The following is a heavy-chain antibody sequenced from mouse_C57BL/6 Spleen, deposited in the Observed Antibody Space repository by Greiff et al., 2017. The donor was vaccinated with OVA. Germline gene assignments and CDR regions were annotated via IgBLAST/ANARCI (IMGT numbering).Heavy chain of an antibody. CDR3: ARSTAQAMDFDY. Sequence: QVQLKESGAELVRPGTSVKMSCKASGYTFTNYWIGWAKQRPGHGLEWIGDIYPGGGYTNYHEKFKGKATLTADKSSSTAYMQFSSLTSEDSAIYYCARSTAQAMDFDYWGQGATLTVSS. CDR2: IYPGGGYT. V-gene: IGHV1-63*01. CDR1: GYTFTNYW. J-gene: IGHJ2*01. D-gene: IGHD3-2*02.